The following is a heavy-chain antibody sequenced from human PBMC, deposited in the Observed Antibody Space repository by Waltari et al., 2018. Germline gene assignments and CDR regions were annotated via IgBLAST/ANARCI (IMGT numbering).Heavy chain of an antibody. CDR3: AKDIKGLGGPFDY. CDR2: ISGNSGSI. CDR1: GFTFADYA. D-gene: IGHD3-16*01. Sequence: EVQLVESGGGLVQPGRSLRLSCSASGFTFADYAMHWVRQAAGKGLEEVSGISGNSGSIGYADSVKGRFTISRDNAKNSLYLQMNSLRAEDTALYYCAKDIKGLGGPFDYWGQGTLVTVSS. J-gene: IGHJ4*02. V-gene: IGHV3-9*01.